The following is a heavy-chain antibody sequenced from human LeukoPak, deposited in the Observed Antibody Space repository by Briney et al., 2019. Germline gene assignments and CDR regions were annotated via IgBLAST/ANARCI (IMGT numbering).Heavy chain of an antibody. V-gene: IGHV3-7*01. D-gene: IGHD3-10*01. CDR1: GFTFSSYW. Sequence: PGGSLRLSCTASGFTFSSYWMSWVRQAPGKGLEWVANMKQDGSEKYYVDSVKGRFTISRDNAKNSLYLQMNGLRAEDTAVYYCARQARVTHFYGGFGSHFDFWGQGILVTVSS. J-gene: IGHJ4*02. CDR2: MKQDGSEK. CDR3: ARQARVTHFYGGFGSHFDF.